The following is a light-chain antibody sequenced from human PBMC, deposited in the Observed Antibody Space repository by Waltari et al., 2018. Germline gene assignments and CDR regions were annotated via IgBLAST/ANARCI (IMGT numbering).Light chain of an antibody. CDR1: QTLSSY. CDR2: KTS. V-gene: IGKV1-5*03. CDR3: QQYNSYPFT. J-gene: IGKJ3*01. Sequence: DIQMTQSPSTLSASVGDRVTTICRASQTLSSYLAWYQQKPGKAPKLLIYKTSSLETGVPSSFSGTGSGTEFTLTISSLQPDDIATYYCQQYNSYPFTFGPGTKVDIK.